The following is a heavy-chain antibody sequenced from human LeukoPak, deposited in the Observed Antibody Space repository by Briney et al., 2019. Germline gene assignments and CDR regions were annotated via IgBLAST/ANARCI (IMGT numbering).Heavy chain of an antibody. CDR3: ARDFLECSRATCLTWFDP. CDR1: GGSISRHF. V-gene: IGHV4-59*11. J-gene: IGHJ5*02. CDR2: IHYSGNT. D-gene: IGHD2-2*01. Sequence: WETLSLTCTVSGGSISRHFWTWIRQPPGKGLEWSGDIHYSGNTNYNPSLKSRVSISVDTSKNEFSLKLSSVTAADTAVYYCARDFLECSRATCLTWFDPWGQGTLVTVSS.